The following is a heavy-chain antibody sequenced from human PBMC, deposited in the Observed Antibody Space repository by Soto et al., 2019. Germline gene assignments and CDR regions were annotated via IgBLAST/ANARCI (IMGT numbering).Heavy chain of an antibody. CDR3: ARDPLTGYYDSSGPPTAFDI. J-gene: IGHJ3*02. V-gene: IGHV4-31*03. Sequence: QVQLQESGPGLVKPSQTLSLTCTVSGGSISSGGYYWSWIRQHPGKGLEWIGYIYYSGSTYYNPSLKSRVTISVDTSNNQFSLKLSSVTAADTAVYYCARDPLTGYYDSSGPPTAFDIWGQGTMVTVSS. D-gene: IGHD3-22*01. CDR2: IYYSGST. CDR1: GGSISSGGYY.